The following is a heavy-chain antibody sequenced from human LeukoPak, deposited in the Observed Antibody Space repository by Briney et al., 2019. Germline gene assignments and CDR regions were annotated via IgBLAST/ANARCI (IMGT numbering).Heavy chain of an antibody. J-gene: IGHJ5*02. Sequence: RRASVTVSCKTSGYTFTNYGISWVRQAPGQGLEWMGWISAYNGNTNYAQKLRGRVTMTTDTSTSTAYMELRSLRSDDTAVYYCARDKESGGSCCYNWFDPWGRGTLVTVSS. D-gene: IGHD2-15*01. CDR3: ARDKESGGSCCYNWFDP. CDR2: ISAYNGNT. CDR1: GYTFTNYG. V-gene: IGHV1-18*01.